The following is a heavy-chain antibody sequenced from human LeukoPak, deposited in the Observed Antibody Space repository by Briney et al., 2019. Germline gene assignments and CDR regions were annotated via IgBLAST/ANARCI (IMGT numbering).Heavy chain of an antibody. Sequence: SVSVSCTASGYTFTGYYIHWVRQAPGQGLEWMGWINPSNGATRNTQKFQGRVTMTRDTSISTAYVELSSLRSDDTAVYYCARGGDSSGSYSSQGDLWGQGTLVTVSS. J-gene: IGHJ5*02. CDR1: GYTFTGYY. CDR2: INPSNGAT. CDR3: ARGGDSSGSYSSQGDL. D-gene: IGHD3-22*01. V-gene: IGHV1-2*02.